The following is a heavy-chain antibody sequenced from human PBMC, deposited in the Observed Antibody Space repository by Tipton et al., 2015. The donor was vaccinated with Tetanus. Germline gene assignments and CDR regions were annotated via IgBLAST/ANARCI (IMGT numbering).Heavy chain of an antibody. J-gene: IGHJ6*02. CDR1: GFTFDDYA. V-gene: IGHV3-9*01. Sequence: SLRLSCAASGFTFDDYAMHWVRQAPGKGLEWVSGISWNSGSIGYADSAKGRFTISRDNAKNSLYLQMNSLRAEDTALYYCAKDIVGVDTAMYGDLYYYGMDVWGQGPTVTVSS. CDR3: AKDIVGVDTAMYGDLYYYGMDV. D-gene: IGHD5-18*01. CDR2: ISWNSGSI.